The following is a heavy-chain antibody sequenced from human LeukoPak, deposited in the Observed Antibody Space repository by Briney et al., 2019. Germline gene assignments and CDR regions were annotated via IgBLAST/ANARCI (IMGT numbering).Heavy chain of an antibody. CDR2: IYPGDPDS. Sequence: GESLKISCKASGHIFTNYWIAWVRQMPGKGLGWMGIIYPGDPDSRYSPSFQGHVTISADKSISTAYLQWSSLKASDTAMYYCARAEYNWNDGGYYYYGMDVWGQGTTVTVSS. V-gene: IGHV5-51*01. CDR1: GHIFTNYW. J-gene: IGHJ6*02. D-gene: IGHD1-20*01. CDR3: ARAEYNWNDGGYYYYGMDV.